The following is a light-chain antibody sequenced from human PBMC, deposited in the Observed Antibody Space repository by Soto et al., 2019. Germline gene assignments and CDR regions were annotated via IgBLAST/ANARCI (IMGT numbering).Light chain of an antibody. J-gene: IGLJ1*01. CDR2: GDN. V-gene: IGLV1-40*01. CDR3: LSYDSSLTTFV. CDR1: SSNIGAEYD. Sequence: QSVLTQPPSVSGAPGQRVAISCTGSSSNIGAEYDVHWYQQLPGTAPKRLIYGDNNRPSGVPDRFSGSKSGTSASLAITGLQPEDEADYYGLSYDSSLTTFVFGTGTKVTVL.